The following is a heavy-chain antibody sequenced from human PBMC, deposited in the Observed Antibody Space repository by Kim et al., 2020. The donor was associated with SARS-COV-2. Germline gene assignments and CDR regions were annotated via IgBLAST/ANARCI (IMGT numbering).Heavy chain of an antibody. J-gene: IGHJ4*02. CDR1: GFTFSEYA. V-gene: IGHV3-64D*06. CDR3: VKYGRNYGAVL. Sequence: GGSLRLSCSGSGFTFSEYAIHWVRRAPGKGLEYVSATTRSGDGSFYADSVEGRFTVSRDNSKNTLYLQMNSLRVEDTSVYYSVKYGRNYGAVLWGQGTLVIVSS. CDR2: TTRSGDGS. D-gene: IGHD1-7*01.